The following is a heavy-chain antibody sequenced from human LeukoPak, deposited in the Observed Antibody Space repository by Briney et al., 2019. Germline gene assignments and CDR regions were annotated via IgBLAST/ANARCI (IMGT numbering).Heavy chain of an antibody. CDR2: INHSGST. CDR1: GGSFSGYY. D-gene: IGHD6-13*01. V-gene: IGHV4-34*01. Sequence: PSETLSLTCAVYGGSFSGYYWSWIRQPPGKGLEWIGEINHSGSTNYNPSLKSRVTISVDTSKNQFSLKLSSVTAADTAVYYCARSYSSSFYPEGFDYWGQGTLVTVSS. J-gene: IGHJ4*02. CDR3: ARSYSSSFYPEGFDY.